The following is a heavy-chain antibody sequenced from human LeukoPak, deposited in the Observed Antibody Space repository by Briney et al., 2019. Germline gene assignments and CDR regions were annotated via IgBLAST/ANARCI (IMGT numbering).Heavy chain of an antibody. CDR3: ARANYYGSGSYYHFDY. CDR2: IHYGGSA. J-gene: IGHJ4*02. D-gene: IGHD3-10*01. V-gene: IGHV4-59*01. CDR1: EGSISSYY. Sequence: SETLSLTFTVSEGSISSYYWSWIRQPPGKRLEWIGYIHYGGSANYNPSLKSRVTISVDTSKNQFSLKLSSVTAADTAVYYCARANYYGSGSYYHFDYWGQGTLVTVSS.